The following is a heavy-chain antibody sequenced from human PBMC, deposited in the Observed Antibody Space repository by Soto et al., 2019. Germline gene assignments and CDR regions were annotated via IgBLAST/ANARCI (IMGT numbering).Heavy chain of an antibody. CDR2: ISYDGSNK. Sequence: QVQLVESGGGVVQPGRSLRLSCAASGFTFSSYGMHWVRQAPGKGLEWVAVISYDGSNKYYADSVKGRFTISRDNSKNTLYLQMNSLRAEDTAVYYCAKDGVGIAARFGLLDPWGQGTLFTVSS. J-gene: IGHJ5*02. D-gene: IGHD6-6*01. CDR1: GFTFSSYG. V-gene: IGHV3-30*18. CDR3: AKDGVGIAARFGLLDP.